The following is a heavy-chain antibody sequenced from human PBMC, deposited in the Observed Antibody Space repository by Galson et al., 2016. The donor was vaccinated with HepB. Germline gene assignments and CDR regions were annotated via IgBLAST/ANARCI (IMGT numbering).Heavy chain of an antibody. V-gene: IGHV1-46*01. CDR3: ARDISDGGGTTVTRSWWFDP. Sequence: SVKVSCKASGYTFTRHWMHWVRQAPGQGLEWMGIINPSGGSTNYAQKFQGRVSMTRDTSTSTFYMELSSLRSEDTAVYYCARDISDGGGTTVTRSWWFDPWGQGTLVTVAS. CDR2: INPSGGST. D-gene: IGHD4-11*01. CDR1: GYTFTRHW. J-gene: IGHJ5*02.